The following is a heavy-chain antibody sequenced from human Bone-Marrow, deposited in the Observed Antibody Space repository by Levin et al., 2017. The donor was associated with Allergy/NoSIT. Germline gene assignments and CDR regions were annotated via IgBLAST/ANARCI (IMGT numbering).Heavy chain of an antibody. CDR1: GYNFSTHW. CDR2: IYPGDSET. V-gene: IGHV5-51*01. J-gene: IGHJ4*01. CDR3: ARHLTVAGTAIDF. Sequence: PVASVKVSCKGSGYNFSTHWIAWVRQMPGEGLEWVGFIYPGDSETRYSPSFQGQVTLSADKSISTAYLQWSCLKASDTAMFYCARHLTVAGTAIDFWGQGTLVTVSS. D-gene: IGHD6-19*01.